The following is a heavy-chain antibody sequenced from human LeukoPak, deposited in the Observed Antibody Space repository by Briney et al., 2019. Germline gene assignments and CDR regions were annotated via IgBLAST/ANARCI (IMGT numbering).Heavy chain of an antibody. CDR3: AREFFGVVIVPYDY. J-gene: IGHJ4*02. CDR1: GFTFSGYA. CDR2: ISYDGSNK. Sequence: GGSLRLSCAASGFTFSGYAMHWVRQAPGKGLEWVAVISYDGSNKYSADSVKGRFTISRDNSKNTLYLQMNSLRAEDTAVYYCAREFFGVVIVPYDYWGQGTLVTVSS. V-gene: IGHV3-30*01. D-gene: IGHD3-3*01.